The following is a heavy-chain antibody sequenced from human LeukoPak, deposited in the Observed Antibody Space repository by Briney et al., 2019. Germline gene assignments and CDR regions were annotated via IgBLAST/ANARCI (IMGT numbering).Heavy chain of an antibody. V-gene: IGHV3-11*04. CDR1: GFSFSNYF. CDR3: AREASGNYHVFDS. Sequence: GGSLRLSCEASGFSFSNYFMSWIRQAPGKGLEWVSYITNSGRSTNHADAMKGRFTISRDNAKKSVYLDMTDLRVEDTAVYYCAREASGNYHVFDSWGQGTLVTVSS. J-gene: IGHJ4*02. CDR2: ITNSGRST. D-gene: IGHD1-26*01.